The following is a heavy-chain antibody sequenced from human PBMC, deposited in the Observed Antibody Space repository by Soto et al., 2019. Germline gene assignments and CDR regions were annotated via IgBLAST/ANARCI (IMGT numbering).Heavy chain of an antibody. Sequence: GGSLRLSCAASGFTLRDYYMGWIRQAPGKGRGWVSYISSSGSTIYYADSVKGRFTISRDNAKNSLYLQMNSLRAEDTAVYYCARDRGPRDIVVVPAANSVFPDDYWGQGTLVTVSS. J-gene: IGHJ4*02. CDR3: ARDRGPRDIVVVPAANSVFPDDY. D-gene: IGHD2-2*01. CDR1: GFTLRDYY. V-gene: IGHV3-11*01. CDR2: ISSSGSTI.